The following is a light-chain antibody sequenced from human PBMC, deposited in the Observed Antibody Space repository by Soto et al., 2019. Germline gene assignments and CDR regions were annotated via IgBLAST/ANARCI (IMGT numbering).Light chain of an antibody. V-gene: IGLV1-40*01. J-gene: IGLJ2*01. CDR3: QSYDSSLRDVV. CDR1: SSNIGAGYD. CDR2: GNN. Sequence: QAVVTQPPSVSGAPGQRVTISCTGSSSNIGAGYDVHWYQQVPGTAPKLLIYGNNNRPSGVPDRFSGSKSGTSASLAITGLQAEDEADYYCQSYDSSLRDVVFGGGTKLTVL.